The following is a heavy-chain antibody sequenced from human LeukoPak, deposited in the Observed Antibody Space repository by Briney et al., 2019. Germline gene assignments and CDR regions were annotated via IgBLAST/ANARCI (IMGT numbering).Heavy chain of an antibody. V-gene: IGHV1-8*01. J-gene: IGHJ6*02. CDR1: GYTFTSYD. D-gene: IGHD3-22*01. CDR2: MNPNSGNT. CDR3: ARNRYDSSGYLYYYYCGMDV. Sequence: ASVKVSCKASGYTFTSYDINWVRQATGQGLEWMGWMNPNSGNTGYAQKFQGRVTMTRNTSISTAYMELSSLRSEDTAVYYCARNRYDSSGYLYYYYCGMDVWGQGTTVTVSS.